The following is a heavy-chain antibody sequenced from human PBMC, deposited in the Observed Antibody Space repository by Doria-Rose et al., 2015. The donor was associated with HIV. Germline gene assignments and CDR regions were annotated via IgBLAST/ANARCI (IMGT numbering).Heavy chain of an antibody. Sequence: QITLKESGPVLAKPTETLTLTCTVSGVSLSSPGMGVSWIRQPPGKALEWLANSFPDDERSYKTSLKIRLTISRGTSKSQVVLTMTDMNPVDTATYYCARIKSSRWYHKYYFDFWGRGTLVIVSA. CDR3: ARIKSSRWYHKYYFDF. J-gene: IGHJ4*02. D-gene: IGHD6-13*01. V-gene: IGHV2-26*01. CDR2: SFPDDER. CDR1: GVSLSSPGMG.